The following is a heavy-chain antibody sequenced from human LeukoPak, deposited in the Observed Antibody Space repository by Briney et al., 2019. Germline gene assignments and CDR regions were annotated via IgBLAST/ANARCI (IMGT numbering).Heavy chain of an antibody. Sequence: SVKVSCKASGGILSSYAISWVRQAPGQGLEWMGRIIPIFGIANYAQKFQGRVTITADKSTSTAYMELSSLRSEDTAVYYCARAAAIYYYDSSGYGNDGWFDPWGQGTLATVSS. CDR3: ARAAAIYYYDSSGYGNDGWFDP. J-gene: IGHJ5*02. D-gene: IGHD3-22*01. CDR1: GGILSSYA. CDR2: IIPIFGIA. V-gene: IGHV1-69*04.